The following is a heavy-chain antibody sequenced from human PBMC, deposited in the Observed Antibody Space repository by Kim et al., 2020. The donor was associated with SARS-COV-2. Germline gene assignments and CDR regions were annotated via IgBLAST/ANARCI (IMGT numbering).Heavy chain of an antibody. J-gene: IGHJ4*02. Sequence: ASVKVSCKASGYTFTDYAIQWVRQAPGQRLEWMGWINAGNGKTKYSQRFQGRVTITRDTSATTAYMELNSLRSEDTAVYSCAGGRWVSHSTSYYFDYWGQGTLVTVSS. V-gene: IGHV1-3*01. CDR3: AGGRWVSHSTSYYFDY. CDR1: GYTFTDYA. CDR2: INAGNGKT. D-gene: IGHD1-26*01.